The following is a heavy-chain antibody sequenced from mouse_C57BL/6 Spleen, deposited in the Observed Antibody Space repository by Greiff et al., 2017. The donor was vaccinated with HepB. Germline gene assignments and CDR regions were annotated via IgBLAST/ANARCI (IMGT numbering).Heavy chain of an antibody. V-gene: IGHV1-15*01. D-gene: IGHD2-5*01. Sequence: QVQLQQSGAELVRPGASVTLSCKASGYTFTDYEMHWVKQTPVHGLEWIGAIDPETGGTAYNQKFKGKAILTADKSSSTAYMELRSLTSEDSAVYYCTRDANSNFFAYWGQGTLVTVSA. J-gene: IGHJ3*01. CDR2: IDPETGGT. CDR3: TRDANSNFFAY. CDR1: GYTFTDYE.